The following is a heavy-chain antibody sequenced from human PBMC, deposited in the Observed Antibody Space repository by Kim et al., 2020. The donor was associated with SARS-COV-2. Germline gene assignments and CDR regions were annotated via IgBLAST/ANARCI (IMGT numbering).Heavy chain of an antibody. CDR1: GFTFSSYS. Sequence: GGSLRLSCAASGFTFSSYSMNWVRQAPGKGLEWVSSISSSSSYIYYADSVKGRFTISRDNAKNSLYLQMNSLRAEDTAVYYCAREGARDSSSWLTIGGMDVWGQGTTVTVSS. J-gene: IGHJ6*02. CDR2: ISSSSSYI. V-gene: IGHV3-21*01. CDR3: AREGARDSSSWLTIGGMDV. D-gene: IGHD6-13*01.